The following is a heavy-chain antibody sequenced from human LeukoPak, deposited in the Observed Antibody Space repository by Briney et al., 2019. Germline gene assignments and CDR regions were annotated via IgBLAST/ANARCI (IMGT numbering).Heavy chain of an antibody. CDR2: INPNTGGT. CDR1: AYTFTDYY. V-gene: IGHV1-2*02. Sequence: GASVKVSCKASAYTFTDYYMHWVRQAPGQGLEWMGWINPNTGGTNYAQKFQGRATMTRDTSVSTAYMELSGLKSDDTAVYYCARVTNYYYMDVWGKGTTVTVSS. J-gene: IGHJ6*03. CDR3: ARVTNYYYMDV. D-gene: IGHD1-14*01.